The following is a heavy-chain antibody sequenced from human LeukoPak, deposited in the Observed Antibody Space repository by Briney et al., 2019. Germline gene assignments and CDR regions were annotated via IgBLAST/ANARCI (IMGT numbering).Heavy chain of an antibody. D-gene: IGHD4-23*01. V-gene: IGHV3-30*04. CDR3: ARDLNGGNSEENAFDI. J-gene: IGHJ3*02. CDR2: ISYDGSNK. CDR1: GFTFSSYA. Sequence: GGSLRLSCAASGFTFSSYAMHWVRQAPGKGLEWVAVISYDGSNKYYADSVKGRFTISRDNSKNTLYLQMNSLRAEDTAVYYCARDLNGGNSEENAFDIWGQGTMVTVSS.